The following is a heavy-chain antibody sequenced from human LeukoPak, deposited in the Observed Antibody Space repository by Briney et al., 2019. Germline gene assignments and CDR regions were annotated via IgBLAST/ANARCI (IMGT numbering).Heavy chain of an antibody. Sequence: PSEILTLTCAVYGGSFSGYYWSWIRQPPGKGLEWIGEINHSGSTNYNPSLKSRVTISVDTSKNQFSLKLSSVTAADTAVYYCARGRGGVVKSRYFDLWGRGTLVTVSS. V-gene: IGHV4-34*01. CDR1: GGSFSGYY. D-gene: IGHD3-3*01. CDR3: ARGRGGVVKSRYFDL. J-gene: IGHJ2*01. CDR2: INHSGST.